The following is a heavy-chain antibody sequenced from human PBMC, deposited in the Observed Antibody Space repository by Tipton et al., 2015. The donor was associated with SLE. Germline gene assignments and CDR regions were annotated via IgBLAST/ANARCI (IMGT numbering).Heavy chain of an antibody. CDR2: IYYSGTI. CDR1: GGSISNYY. V-gene: IGHV4-59*12. CDR3: ARLDFNHDFWSGYAFDI. Sequence: TLSLTCTVSGGSISNYYWSWIRQAPGKGLEWIGSIYYSGTIYYNPSLMSRVTISIDTSKNQFSLRLSSVTAADTALYYCARLDFNHDFWSGYAFDIWGQGTMVTVSS. D-gene: IGHD3-3*01. J-gene: IGHJ3*02.